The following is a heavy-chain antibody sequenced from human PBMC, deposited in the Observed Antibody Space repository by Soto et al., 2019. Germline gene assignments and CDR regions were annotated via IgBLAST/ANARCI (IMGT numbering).Heavy chain of an antibody. D-gene: IGHD2-8*02. V-gene: IGHV4-34*01. CDR1: GGSFSGYY. J-gene: IGHJ4*02. CDR2: INHSGST. CDR3: ARDKITGLFDY. Sequence: QVQLQQWGAGLLKPSETLSLTCAVYGGSFSGYYWTWIRQPPGTGLEWIGEINHSGSTNYNPSIKSRVTLSVDTSKNQFYLKLTSVTAADTAVYYCARDKITGLFDYWGKGTLVTVSS.